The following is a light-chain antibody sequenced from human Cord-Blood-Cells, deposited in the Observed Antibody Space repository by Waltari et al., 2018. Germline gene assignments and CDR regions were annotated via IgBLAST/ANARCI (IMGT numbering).Light chain of an antibody. CDR2: DVS. V-gene: IGLV2-14*01. CDR1: SSDVGGYNY. CDR3: SSYTSSSTWV. J-gene: IGLJ3*02. Sequence: QSALTQPASVSGSPGQSITISCTGTSSDVGGYNYFSWYQQHPDKAPKLMIYDVSKRPSGVSNRFSGSKSGNTASLTISGLQAEDEADYYCSSYTSSSTWVFGGGTKLTVL.